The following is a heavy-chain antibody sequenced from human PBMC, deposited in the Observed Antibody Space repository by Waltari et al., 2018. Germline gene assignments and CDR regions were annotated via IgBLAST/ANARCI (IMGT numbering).Heavy chain of an antibody. J-gene: IGHJ4*02. D-gene: IGHD3-10*01. Sequence: EVQLVESGGGLVQPGGSLRLSCLVSGFTFSAYCMSWVRQAPGKGLEWVANIKQDGSDIYYADSVKGRFTISRDNAKNSLYLQMNSLRAEDTAVYYCARDVGNVGGNYWGQGTLVTVSS. CDR2: IKQDGSDI. CDR3: ARDVGNVGGNY. V-gene: IGHV3-7*01. CDR1: GFTFSAYC.